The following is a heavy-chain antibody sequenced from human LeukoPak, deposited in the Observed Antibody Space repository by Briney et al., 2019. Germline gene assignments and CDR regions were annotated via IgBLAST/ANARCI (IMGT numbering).Heavy chain of an antibody. CDR3: ARQVPTAEFDY. V-gene: IGHV3-7*01. J-gene: IGHJ4*02. D-gene: IGHD2-2*01. Sequence: GGSLRLSCAASGFTFSAYWMSWVRQAPGKGLEWVANIREDGSEKYYVDSVKGQFTISRDNAKNSLFLQMDSLRAEDTAVYYCARQVPTAEFDYWGQGTLVTVSS. CDR2: IREDGSEK. CDR1: GFTFSAYW.